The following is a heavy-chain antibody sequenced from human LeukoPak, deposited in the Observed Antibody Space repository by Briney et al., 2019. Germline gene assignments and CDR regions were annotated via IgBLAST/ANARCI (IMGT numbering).Heavy chain of an antibody. CDR3: AKGAHYYDSSGYYGGYYYYYGMDV. D-gene: IGHD3-22*01. CDR1: GFTFSTYS. J-gene: IGHJ6*02. V-gene: IGHV3-23*01. CDR2: ISGSGGST. Sequence: GGSLRLSCAASGFTFSTYSMNWVRQAPGEGLEWVSAISGSGGSTYYADSVKGRFTISRDNSKNTLYLQMNSLRAEDTAVYYCAKGAHYYDSSGYYGGYYYYYGMDVWGQGTTVTVSS.